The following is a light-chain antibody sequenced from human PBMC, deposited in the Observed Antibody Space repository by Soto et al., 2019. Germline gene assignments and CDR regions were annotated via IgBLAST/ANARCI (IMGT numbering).Light chain of an antibody. J-gene: IGLJ1*01. CDR3: QSYDTSLRAYV. CDR2: GNS. Sequence: QAVVTQPPSVSGAPGQRVTISCTGSSSNIGAGYDVHWYQQLPGTAPKLLIYGNSNRPSGVPDRFSGSKSGTSASLAITGLQAEDEADYYCQSYDTSLRAYVFGTGTKRTVL. V-gene: IGLV1-40*01. CDR1: SSNIGAGYD.